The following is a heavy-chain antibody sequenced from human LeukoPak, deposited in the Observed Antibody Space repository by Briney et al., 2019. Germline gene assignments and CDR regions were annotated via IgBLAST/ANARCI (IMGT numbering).Heavy chain of an antibody. J-gene: IGHJ4*02. CDR3: ARDVPSGLFDY. Sequence: PSETLSLTCTVSGGSISSSSYYWGWIRQPPGKGLEWIGSTNYSGTTFYYPSLKSRVTISVDTSNNQFSLKLSSVTAADTAVYYCARDVPSGLFDYWGQGTLVTVSS. CDR1: GGSISSSSYY. CDR2: TNYSGTT. D-gene: IGHD3-10*01. V-gene: IGHV4-39*07.